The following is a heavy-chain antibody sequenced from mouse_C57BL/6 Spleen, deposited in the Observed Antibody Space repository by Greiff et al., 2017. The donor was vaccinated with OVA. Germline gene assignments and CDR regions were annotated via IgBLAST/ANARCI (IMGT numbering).Heavy chain of an antibody. V-gene: IGHV1-82*01. D-gene: IGHD2-3*01. J-gene: IGHJ3*01. CDR2: IYPGDGDT. CDR3: ARDGYYPWFAY. CDR1: GYAFSSSW. Sequence: VQLQQSGPELVKPGASVKISCKASGYAFSSSWMNWVKQRPGKGLEWIGRIYPGDGDTNYNGKFKGKATLTADKSSSTAYMQLSSLTSEDSAVYSCARDGYYPWFAYWGQGTLVTVSA.